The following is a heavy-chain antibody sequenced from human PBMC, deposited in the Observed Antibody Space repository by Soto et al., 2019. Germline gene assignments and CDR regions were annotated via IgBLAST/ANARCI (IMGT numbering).Heavy chain of an antibody. CDR1: GGSISSYY. CDR2: AYYSGTT. CDR3: ASRTGRNYYGMDA. J-gene: IGHJ6*02. Sequence: QVQLQESGPGLVKPSETLSLTCTVSGGSISSYYWNWIRQPPGKGLGWVGYAYYSGTTNYNPSLANRVTISVDTSKSQFSLLLTSVTAADTAVYYCASRTGRNYYGMDAWGQGTTVTVSS. V-gene: IGHV4-59*01. D-gene: IGHD7-27*01.